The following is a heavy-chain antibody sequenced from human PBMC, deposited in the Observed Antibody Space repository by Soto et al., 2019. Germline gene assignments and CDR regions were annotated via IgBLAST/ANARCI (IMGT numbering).Heavy chain of an antibody. Sequence: QVQLVESGGGVVQPGRSLRLSCAASGFTFRNYGMHWVRQAPGKGLEWVAMIWHDGSNKYYADSVKGRFTTSRDNSKNTMYLQMNSRRAEDTAGYYCAKNAPHSGVWPLQTGGGLDVWGQGTTVTVSS. J-gene: IGHJ6*02. CDR3: AKNAPHSGVWPLQTGGGLDV. CDR1: GFTFRNYG. D-gene: IGHD6-25*01. CDR2: IWHDGSNK. V-gene: IGHV3-33*06.